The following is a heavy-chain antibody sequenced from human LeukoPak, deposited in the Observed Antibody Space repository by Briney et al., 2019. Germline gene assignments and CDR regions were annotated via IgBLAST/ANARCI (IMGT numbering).Heavy chain of an antibody. J-gene: IGHJ1*01. D-gene: IGHD2-15*01. CDR1: GFSVSNNY. CDR3: ASDSYSPEYFQH. V-gene: IGHV3-66*01. Sequence: GGSLRLSCAASGFSVSNNYMSWVRQAPGKGLEWVSVIYSGGSTFYADSVKGRFTISRGNSKNTLYLQMNSLRAEDTAVYYCASDSYSPEYFQHWGRGTLVTVSS. CDR2: IYSGGST.